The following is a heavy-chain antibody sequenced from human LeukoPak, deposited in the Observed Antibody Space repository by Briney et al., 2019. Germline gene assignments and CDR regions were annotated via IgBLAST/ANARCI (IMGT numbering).Heavy chain of an antibody. D-gene: IGHD3-3*01. CDR2: ISGSGGST. CDR1: GFTFSIYA. V-gene: IGHV3-23*01. Sequence: GGSLRLSCAASGFTFSIYAMSWVRQAPGKGLEWVSAISGSGGSTYYADSVKGRFTISRDNSKNTLYLQMNSLRAEDTAVYYCAKDRRIYDFLIGLSDYWGQGTLVTVSS. CDR3: AKDRRIYDFLIGLSDY. J-gene: IGHJ4*02.